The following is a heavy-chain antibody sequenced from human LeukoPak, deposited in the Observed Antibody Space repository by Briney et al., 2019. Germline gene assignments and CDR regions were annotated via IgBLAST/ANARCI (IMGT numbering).Heavy chain of an antibody. D-gene: IGHD3-3*01. CDR2: ISASGGDT. CDR1: GLTFSSTA. CDR3: AKGAKQLLRFLEWLLFDV. V-gene: IGHV3-23*01. J-gene: IGHJ6*02. Sequence: GGSLRLSCAASGLTFSSTAMSWVRQTPGKGLEWVSAISASGGDTFYADSVKGRFTISRDNSKNTLYLQMNSLRAEDTAVYYCAKGAKQLLRFLEWLLFDVWGQGTTVTVSS.